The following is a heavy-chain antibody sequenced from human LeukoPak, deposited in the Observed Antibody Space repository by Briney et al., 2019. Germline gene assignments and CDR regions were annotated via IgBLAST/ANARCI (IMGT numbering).Heavy chain of an antibody. CDR2: IDWDDDK. CDR3: ARLPPGYGSGWSFFDY. CDR1: GASISSTNYY. D-gene: IGHD6-19*01. V-gene: IGHV2-70*11. J-gene: IGHJ4*02. Sequence: TLSLTCTVSGASISSTNYYWGWIRQPPGKALEWLARIDWDDDKYYSTSLKTRLTISKDTSKNQVVLTMTNMDPVDTATYYCARLPPGYGSGWSFFDYWGQGTLVTVPS.